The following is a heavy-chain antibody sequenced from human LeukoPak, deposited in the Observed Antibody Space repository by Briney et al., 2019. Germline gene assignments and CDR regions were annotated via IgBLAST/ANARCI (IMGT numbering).Heavy chain of an antibody. CDR3: AKAPHGHGMDV. CDR2: IYYSGST. D-gene: IGHD3/OR15-3a*01. Sequence: SETLSLTCTVSGGSISSSSYYWGWIRQPPGKGLEWIGSIYYSGSTYYNPSLKSRVTISVDTSKNQFSPKLSSVTAADTAMYYCAKAPHGHGMDVWDKGTTVTVSS. J-gene: IGHJ6*04. CDR1: GGSISSSSYY. V-gene: IGHV4-39*01.